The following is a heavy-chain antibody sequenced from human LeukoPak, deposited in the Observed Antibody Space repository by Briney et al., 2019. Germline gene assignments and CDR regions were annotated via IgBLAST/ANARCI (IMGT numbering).Heavy chain of an antibody. CDR2: IYTSGST. CDR1: GGSISSYY. J-gene: IGHJ4*02. Sequence: SEILSLTCTVSGGSISSYYWSWIRQPAGKGLEWIGRIYTSGSTNYNPSLKSRVTMSVDTSKNQFSLKLSSVTAADTAVYYCARDHYYYGSGAYYFDYWGQGTLVTVSS. V-gene: IGHV4-4*07. CDR3: ARDHYYYGSGAYYFDY. D-gene: IGHD3-10*01.